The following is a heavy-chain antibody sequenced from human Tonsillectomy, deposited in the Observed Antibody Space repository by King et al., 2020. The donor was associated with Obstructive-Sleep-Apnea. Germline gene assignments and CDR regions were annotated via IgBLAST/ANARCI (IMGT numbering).Heavy chain of an antibody. D-gene: IGHD5-12*01. CDR2: MYYSGNT. Sequence: QLQESGPGLVKPSETLSLTCTLSVGSISNYYWSWIRQPPGKGLEWIGYMYYSGNTNFNPSLKSRVTISADTSKIQFSLRLSSVTAADTAVYYCARHRGVEDYGGYGDYFDYWGQGTLVTVSS. CDR1: VGSISNYY. J-gene: IGHJ4*02. CDR3: ARHRGVEDYGGYGDYFDY. V-gene: IGHV4-59*08.